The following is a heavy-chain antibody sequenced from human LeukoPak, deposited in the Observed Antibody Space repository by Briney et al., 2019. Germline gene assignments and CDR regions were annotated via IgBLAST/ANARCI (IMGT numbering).Heavy chain of an antibody. CDR2: INHSGSS. V-gene: IGHV4-34*01. CDR3: ARATYDILTGYYFDY. Sequence: KASETLSLTCAVYGGSFCGYYWSWIRQPPGKGLEWIGEINHSGSSNYNRSLKSRVTISVDTSKNHFSLKLSSVTAADTAVYYCARATYDILTGYYFDYWGQGTLVTVSS. CDR1: GGSFCGYY. J-gene: IGHJ4*02. D-gene: IGHD3-9*01.